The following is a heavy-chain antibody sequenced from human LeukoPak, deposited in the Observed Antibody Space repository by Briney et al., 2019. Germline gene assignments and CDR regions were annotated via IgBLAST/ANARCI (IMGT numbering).Heavy chain of an antibody. J-gene: IGHJ4*02. CDR2: ISSSSSYI. Sequence: GGSLRLSCAASGFTFSSYSMNWVRQAPGKGLEWVSSISSSSSYIYYADSVKGRFTISRDNSKNTLYLQMNSLRAEDAAVYYCARGLGDGCNPLDYWGQGTLVTVSS. V-gene: IGHV3-21*01. CDR3: ARGLGDGCNPLDY. CDR1: GFTFSSYS. D-gene: IGHD5-24*01.